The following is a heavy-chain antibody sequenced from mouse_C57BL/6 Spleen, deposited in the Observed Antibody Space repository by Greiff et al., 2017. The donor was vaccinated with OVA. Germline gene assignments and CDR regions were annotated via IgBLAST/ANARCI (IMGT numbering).Heavy chain of an antibody. CDR2: ILPGSGIT. CDR3: ARRGGTGYAMDY. V-gene: IGHV1-9*01. CDR1: GYTFTGYW. J-gene: IGHJ4*01. Sequence: QVQLKQSGAELMKPGASVKLSCKATGYTFTGYWIEWVKQRPGHGLEWIGEILPGSGITNYNEKFKGKATFTADTSSNTAYMQLSSLTTEDSAIYYCARRGGTGYAMDYWGQGTSVTVSS. D-gene: IGHD4-1*01.